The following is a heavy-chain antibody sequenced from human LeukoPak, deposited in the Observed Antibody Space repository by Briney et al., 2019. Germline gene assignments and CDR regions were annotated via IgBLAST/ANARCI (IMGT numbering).Heavy chain of an antibody. Sequence: GSLRLSCAASGFFAMSWVRQAPGKGLEWVSGISGSGGFSYYADSVKGRFTISRDNSKNTLYLQMNSLRAEDTAIYYCAKDRVGAVADLFDYWGQGTLVTVSS. CDR1: GFFA. J-gene: IGHJ4*02. CDR2: ISGSGGFS. D-gene: IGHD6-19*01. CDR3: AKDRVGAVADLFDY. V-gene: IGHV3-23*01.